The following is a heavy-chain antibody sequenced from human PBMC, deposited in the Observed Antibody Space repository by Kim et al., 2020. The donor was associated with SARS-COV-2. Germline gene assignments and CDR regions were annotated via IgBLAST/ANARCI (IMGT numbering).Heavy chain of an antibody. CDR3: ARWGSGSYLYYDGMDV. Sequence: SLKSRVTISVDTSKNQFSQKLSSVTAADTAVYYCARWGSGSYLYYDGMDVWGQGTTVTVSS. V-gene: IGHV4-59*01. J-gene: IGHJ6*02. D-gene: IGHD3-10*01.